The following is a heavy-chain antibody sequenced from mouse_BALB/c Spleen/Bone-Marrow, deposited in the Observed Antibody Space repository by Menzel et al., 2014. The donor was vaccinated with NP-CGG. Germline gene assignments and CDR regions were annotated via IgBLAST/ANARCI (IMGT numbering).Heavy chain of an antibody. CDR3: ARSPYGYDGRDY. CDR2: ISSGSSTI. CDR1: GFTFSSFG. V-gene: IGHV5-17*02. D-gene: IGHD2-2*01. Sequence: EVKLVESGGGLVQPGGSRKLSCAASGFTFSSFGMHWVRQAPEKGLEWVAYISSGSSTIYYADTVKGRFTISRDNPKNTLFLQMTNLRSEDTAMYYCARSPYGYDGRDYWGQGTSVTVSS. J-gene: IGHJ4*01.